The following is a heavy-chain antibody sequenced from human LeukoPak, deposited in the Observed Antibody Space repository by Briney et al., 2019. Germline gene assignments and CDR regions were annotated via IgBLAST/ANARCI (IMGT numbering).Heavy chain of an antibody. J-gene: IGHJ4*02. CDR1: GYTFTGYY. CDR3: ARDRDYGSGIFDY. V-gene: IGHV1-2*02. D-gene: IGHD3-10*01. Sequence: ASVKVSCKASGYTFTGYYMHWVRQAPGQGLEWMGWINPNSGGTNYAQKFQGRVAMTRDASISTAYMELNRLRSDDTAVYYCARDRDYGSGIFDYWGQGTLVTVSS. CDR2: INPNSGGT.